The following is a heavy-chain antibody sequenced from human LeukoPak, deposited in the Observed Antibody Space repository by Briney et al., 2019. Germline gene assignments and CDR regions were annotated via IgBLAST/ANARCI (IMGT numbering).Heavy chain of an antibody. CDR3: ARHCSAGSCYSAVDC. CDR2: IYYNGYT. CDR1: GGSISSGRYY. D-gene: IGHD2-15*01. Sequence: SETLSLTCGVSGGSISSGRYYWDWIRQPPGKGLERVGHIYYNGYTYYNPSLKSRVTISVDTSKNQFSLKLSSVTAADTAVYYCARHCSAGSCYSAVDCWGQGTLVTVSS. J-gene: IGHJ4*02. V-gene: IGHV4-39*01.